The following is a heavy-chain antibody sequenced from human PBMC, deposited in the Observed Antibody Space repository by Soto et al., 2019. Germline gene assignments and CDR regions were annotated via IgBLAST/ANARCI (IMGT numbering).Heavy chain of an antibody. Sequence: PGESLKISCQGSGYSFTNYWIAWVRQMPGKGLEWMGIIYPGDSDTRYSPSFRGQVTISADKSISTAYLQWSSLKASDNAMYYCARRQLPVATYAFDIWGQGTMVTVAS. D-gene: IGHD2-2*01. J-gene: IGHJ3*02. CDR2: IYPGDSDT. V-gene: IGHV5-51*01. CDR3: ARRQLPVATYAFDI. CDR1: GYSFTNYW.